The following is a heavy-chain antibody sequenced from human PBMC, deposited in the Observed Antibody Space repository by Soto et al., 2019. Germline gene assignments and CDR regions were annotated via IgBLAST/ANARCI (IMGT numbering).Heavy chain of an antibody. CDR3: ARDRTQSIAVSVTESGFDP. CDR2: IYYSGST. V-gene: IGHV4-31*03. Sequence: QVQLQESGPGLVKPSQTLSLTCTVSGGSISSGGYYWSWIRQHPGKGLEWIGYIYYSGSTYYNPSQKSRVNVSVGTSKNQSSLKLSSVADADTAVYYCARDRTQSIAVSVTESGFDPRGQGTLVTVSS. J-gene: IGHJ5*02. D-gene: IGHD6-19*01. CDR1: GGSISSGGYY.